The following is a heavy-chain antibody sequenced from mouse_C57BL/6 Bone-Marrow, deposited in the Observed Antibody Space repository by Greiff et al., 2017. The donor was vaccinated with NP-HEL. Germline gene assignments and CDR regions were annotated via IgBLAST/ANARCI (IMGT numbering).Heavy chain of an antibody. V-gene: IGHV1-66*01. Sequence: QVQLKQSGPELVKPGASVKISCTASGYSFTSYYIHWVKQRPGQGLEWIGWIYPGSGNTKYNEKFKGKATLTADTSSSTAYMQLSSLTSGDSAVYYCAREYYWGRSSWFAYWGQGTLVTVSA. CDR1: GYSFTSYY. D-gene: IGHD1-1*01. J-gene: IGHJ3*01. CDR2: IYPGSGNT. CDR3: AREYYWGRSSWFAY.